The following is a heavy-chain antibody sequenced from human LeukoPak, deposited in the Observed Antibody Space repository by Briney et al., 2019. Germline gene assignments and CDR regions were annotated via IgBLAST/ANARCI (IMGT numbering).Heavy chain of an antibody. CDR1: GFTFSSYS. Sequence: GSLRLSCAASGFTFSSYSMNWVRQAPGKGLEWVSYISSSSSAIYYAGSVKGRFTISRDNAKNSLYLQMNSLRAEDTAVYYCARELYSDYWGQGTLVTVSS. J-gene: IGHJ4*02. CDR2: ISSSSSAI. V-gene: IGHV3-48*01. D-gene: IGHD2-15*01. CDR3: ARELYSDY.